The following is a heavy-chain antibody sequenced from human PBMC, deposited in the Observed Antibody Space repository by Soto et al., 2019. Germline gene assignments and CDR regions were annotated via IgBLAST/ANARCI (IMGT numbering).Heavy chain of an antibody. CDR1: GYTFTNYD. V-gene: IGHV1-8*01. J-gene: IGHJ4*02. CDR2: MNPNSGNT. Sequence: QVQLVQSGAEVKKPGASVKVSCKASGYTFTNYDVNWVRQAAGQGLEWMGWMNPNSGNTGYAHKFQGRVTLTRNTSRSTAYMELIGLTSEDTAVYYCTRSMFHTSAWSDYWGQGALVIVSS. D-gene: IGHD3-10*02. CDR3: TRSMFHTSAWSDY.